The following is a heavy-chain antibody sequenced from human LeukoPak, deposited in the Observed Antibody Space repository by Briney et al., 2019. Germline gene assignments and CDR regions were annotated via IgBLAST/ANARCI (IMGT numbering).Heavy chain of an antibody. V-gene: IGHV1-2*02. CDR1: GYNFTDFY. D-gene: IGHD2-21*01. CDR2: ANPTSGVT. Sequence: GASVKVSCKTSGYNFTDFYLHWVRQAPGQGPEWLGWANPTSGVTKYAQKFEGRVVLSRDASIDTVYMEMRSLRYDDTAVYYCTTLFISPIAADYWGQGTLVIVS. J-gene: IGHJ4*02. CDR3: TTLFISPIAADY.